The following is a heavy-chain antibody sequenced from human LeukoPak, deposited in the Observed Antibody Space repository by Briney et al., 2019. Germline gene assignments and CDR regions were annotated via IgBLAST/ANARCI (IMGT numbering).Heavy chain of an antibody. CDR3: ARVKGIAVAGTLYY. CDR2: INPNSGST. J-gene: IGHJ4*02. Sequence: ASVKVSCKASGYTFTGYYMHWVRQAPGQGLEWMGWINPNSGSTNYAQKFQGRVTMTRDTSISTAYMELSRLRSDDTAVYYCARVKGIAVAGTLYYWGQGTLVTVSS. CDR1: GYTFTGYY. V-gene: IGHV1-2*02. D-gene: IGHD6-19*01.